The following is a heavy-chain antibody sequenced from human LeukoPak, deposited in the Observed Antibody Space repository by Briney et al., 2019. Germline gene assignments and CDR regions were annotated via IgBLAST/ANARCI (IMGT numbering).Heavy chain of an antibody. Sequence: LSGGSLRLSCAASGFTVSSSYLSWVRQAPGKGLEWVSIIYSGGNKYYADSVKGRFTISRDNSKNTPYLQMNNLRAEDTAVYYCAMGVGPDYWGQGTLVTVSS. J-gene: IGHJ4*02. D-gene: IGHD3-16*01. CDR2: IYSGGNK. CDR1: GFTVSSSY. CDR3: AMGVGPDY. V-gene: IGHV3-53*01.